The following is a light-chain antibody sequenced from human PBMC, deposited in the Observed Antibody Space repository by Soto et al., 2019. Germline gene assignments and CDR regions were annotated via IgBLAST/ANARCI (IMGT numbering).Light chain of an antibody. V-gene: IGKV1-33*01. CDR1: QDISSF. J-gene: IGKJ4*01. CDR3: QQYGNFPLS. CDR2: DAS. Sequence: DIQMTQSPSSLSASVRDRVTITCQASQDISSFLNWYQQKPGKAPKLLIYDASSLETGVPSRFSGGGSGTDFTFTISSLQPEDIATYYCQQYGNFPLSFGGGTRVEIK.